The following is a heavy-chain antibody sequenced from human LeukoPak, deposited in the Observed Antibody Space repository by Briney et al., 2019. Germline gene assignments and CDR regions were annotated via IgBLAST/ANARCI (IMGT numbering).Heavy chain of an antibody. J-gene: IGHJ3*02. CDR2: IYSGGST. CDR3: ASGSGGSCRGFGAFDI. Sequence: GGSLRLSCAASGFTVSSNYMSWVRQAPGKGLEWVSVIYSGGSTYYADSVKGRFTISRDNSKNTLYLQMNSLRAEDTAVYYCASGSGGSCRGFGAFDIWGQGTMVTVSS. CDR1: GFTVSSNY. V-gene: IGHV3-53*01. D-gene: IGHD2-15*01.